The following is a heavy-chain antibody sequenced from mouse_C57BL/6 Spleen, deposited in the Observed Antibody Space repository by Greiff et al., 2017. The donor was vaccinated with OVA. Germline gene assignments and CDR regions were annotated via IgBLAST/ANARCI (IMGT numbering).Heavy chain of an antibody. CDR1: GYTFTDYY. V-gene: IGHV1-76*01. D-gene: IGHD2-4*01. Sequence: QVQLKQSGAELVRPGASVKLSCKASGYTFTDYYINWVKQRPGQGLEWIARIYPGSGNTYYNDKFKGKATLTAEKSSSTAYMQLSSLTSEDSAVYFCAREGAYYDYGLDYWGQGTTLTVSS. J-gene: IGHJ2*01. CDR2: IYPGSGNT. CDR3: AREGAYYDYGLDY.